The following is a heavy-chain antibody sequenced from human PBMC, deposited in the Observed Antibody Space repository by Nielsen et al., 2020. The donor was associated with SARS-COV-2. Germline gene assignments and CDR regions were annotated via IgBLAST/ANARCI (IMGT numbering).Heavy chain of an antibody. CDR1: GFTFSSYA. D-gene: IGHD6-13*01. J-gene: IGHJ6*02. V-gene: IGHV3-30*04. Sequence: GESLKISCAASGFTFSSYAMHWVRQAPGKGLEWVAVISYDGSNKYYADSVKGRFTISRDNSKNTLYLQMNSLRAEDTAVHYCARDRVAAAGMGLRGYYYYYGMDVWGQGTTVTVSS. CDR3: ARDRVAAAGMGLRGYYYYYGMDV. CDR2: ISYDGSNK.